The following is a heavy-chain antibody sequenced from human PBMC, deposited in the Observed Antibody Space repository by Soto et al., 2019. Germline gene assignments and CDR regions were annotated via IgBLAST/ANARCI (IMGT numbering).Heavy chain of an antibody. CDR2: IYSSGST. CDR3: ARVPGDFWSGYYSWFDP. D-gene: IGHD3-3*01. J-gene: IGHJ5*02. V-gene: IGHV4-59*12. Sequence: SETLSLTCTVSGGSMSTYYWNWMRQAPGQGLEWIGYIYSSGSTNYNPSLKSRVIISDDTSKNQFSLKLSSVTAADTAVYYCARVPGDFWSGYYSWFDPWGQGTLVTVSS. CDR1: GGSMSTYY.